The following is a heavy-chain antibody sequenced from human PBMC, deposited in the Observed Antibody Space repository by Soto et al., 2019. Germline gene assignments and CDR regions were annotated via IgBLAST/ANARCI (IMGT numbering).Heavy chain of an antibody. V-gene: IGHV4-31*03. J-gene: IGHJ6*02. CDR3: ARARVPYSSTWYRYDYYGMDI. CDR1: GDSISRSSYY. CDR2: IHYSGNT. Sequence: PSETLSLTCTVSGDSISRSSYYWSWIRQHPGKGLEWIGYIHYSGNTRYNPSLKSRLTISVDTSKNQFSLMLSSLTAADTAVYFCARARVPYSSTWYRYDYYGMDIWGQGTTVTVSS. D-gene: IGHD6-13*01.